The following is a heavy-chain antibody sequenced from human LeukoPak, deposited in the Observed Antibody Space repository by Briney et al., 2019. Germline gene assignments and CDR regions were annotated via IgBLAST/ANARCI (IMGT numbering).Heavy chain of an antibody. CDR2: IWYDGSNK. CDR1: GFTFSSYG. D-gene: IGHD4-17*01. V-gene: IGHV3-33*01. J-gene: IGHJ4*02. Sequence: GRSLRLSCAASGFTFSSYGMHWVRQAPGKGLEWVAVIWYDGSNKYYADSVKGRFTISRDNAKNTLYLQMNSLRAEDTAVYYCARDFAGDRDYWGQGTLVTVSS. CDR3: ARDFAGDRDY.